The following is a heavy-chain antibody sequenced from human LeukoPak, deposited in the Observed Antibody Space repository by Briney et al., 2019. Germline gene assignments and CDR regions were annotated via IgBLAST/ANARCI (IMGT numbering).Heavy chain of an antibody. J-gene: IGHJ4*02. CDR1: RFIFSDYY. Sequence: PGESLTLSCAASRFIFSDYYMSWIRQPPGRGLEWVAYIESYGTPMYYADSVEGRFTISRDNANSALYLHMNSLRADDTAVYYCARDSDNKPDFWGQGSLVTVSS. CDR2: IESYGTPM. V-gene: IGHV3-11*01. CDR3: ARDSDNKPDF. D-gene: IGHD1-1*01.